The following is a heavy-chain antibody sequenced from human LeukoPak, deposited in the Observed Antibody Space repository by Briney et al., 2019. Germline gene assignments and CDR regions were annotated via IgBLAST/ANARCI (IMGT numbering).Heavy chain of an antibody. V-gene: IGHV4-39*01. Sequence: PSGTLSLSCTVSGVSISSSSYYCGWIRQPPGKGLEWSGSIYYSGSTYYNPSLNSRVTISVDTSKTQFSLKLSSVTAADTAVYYCARLMVVAATIDYWGQGTLVTVSS. CDR1: GVSISSSSYY. CDR3: ARLMVVAATIDY. CDR2: IYYSGST. D-gene: IGHD2-15*01. J-gene: IGHJ4*02.